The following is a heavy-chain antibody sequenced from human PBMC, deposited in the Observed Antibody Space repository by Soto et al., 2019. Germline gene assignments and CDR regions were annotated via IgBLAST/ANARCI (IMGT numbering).Heavy chain of an antibody. CDR1: GFTFDDYA. Sequence: EVQLVESGGGLVQPGRSLRLSCTASGFTFDDYAMHWVRQAPGKGLEWVSGITWNSDNIGYADSVRGRFTISRDNARNSLYLQMNSLRAEDMALYFCGKGLSIAAIDYWGQGTLVTVSS. V-gene: IGHV3-9*03. J-gene: IGHJ4*02. CDR2: ITWNSDNI. D-gene: IGHD6-13*01. CDR3: GKGLSIAAIDY.